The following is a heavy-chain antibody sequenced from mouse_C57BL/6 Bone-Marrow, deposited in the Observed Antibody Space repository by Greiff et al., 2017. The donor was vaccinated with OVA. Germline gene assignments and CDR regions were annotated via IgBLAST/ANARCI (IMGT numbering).Heavy chain of an antibody. D-gene: IGHD1-1*01. V-gene: IGHV5-17*01. CDR2: ISSGSSTI. Sequence: EVMLVESGGGLVKPGGSLKLSCAASGFTFSDYGMHWVRQAPEKGLEWVAYISSGSSTIYYADTVKGRFTISRDNAKNTLFLQMTSLRSEDTAMYYCARLGKLSWGGYYFDYWGQGTTLTVSS. CDR3: ARLGKLSWGGYYFDY. J-gene: IGHJ2*01. CDR1: GFTFSDYG.